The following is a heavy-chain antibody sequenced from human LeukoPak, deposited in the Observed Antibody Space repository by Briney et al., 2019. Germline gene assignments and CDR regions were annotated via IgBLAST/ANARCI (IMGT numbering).Heavy chain of an antibody. V-gene: IGHV3-30-3*01. Sequence: GRSLRLSCAASGFTFSSYAMHWVRQAPGKGLEWVAVISYDGSNKYYADSVKGRFTISRDNSKNTLYLQMNSLRAEDTAVYYCARVAQFDYWGQGTLVTVSS. CDR1: GFTFSSYA. CDR3: ARVAQFDY. D-gene: IGHD5-12*01. CDR2: ISYDGSNK. J-gene: IGHJ4*02.